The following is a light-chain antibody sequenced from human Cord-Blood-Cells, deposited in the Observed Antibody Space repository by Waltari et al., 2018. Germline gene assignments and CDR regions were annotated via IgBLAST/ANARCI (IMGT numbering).Light chain of an antibody. CDR2: DVS. CDR1: STAVGGYNY. J-gene: IGLJ2*01. CDR3: CSYAGSYTYVV. Sequence: QSALTQPRSVYGSPGQSVTISCTGTSTAVGGYNYVSCYQQHPGKAPKLMIYDVSKRPSGVPDRFSGSKSGNTASLTISGLQAEDEADYYCCSYAGSYTYVVFGGGTKLTVL. V-gene: IGLV2-11*01.